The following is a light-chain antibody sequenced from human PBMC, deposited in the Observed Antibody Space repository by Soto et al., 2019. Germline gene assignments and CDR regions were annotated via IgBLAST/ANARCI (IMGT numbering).Light chain of an antibody. V-gene: IGKV3-11*02. CDR2: DTS. CDR1: QSVSSSY. CDR3: QQRSNWPFT. Sequence: EIMLKQSPGTLSLTPGERATLSCRASQSVSSSYLAWYQQKPGQAPRLLIYDTSNRATGIPARFSGSGSGRDFTLTISSLEPEDFAVYYCQQRSNWPFTFGPRTKVDVK. J-gene: IGKJ3*01.